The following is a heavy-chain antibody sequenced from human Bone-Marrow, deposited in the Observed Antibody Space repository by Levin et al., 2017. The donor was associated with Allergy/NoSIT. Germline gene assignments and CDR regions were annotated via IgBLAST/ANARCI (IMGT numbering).Heavy chain of an antibody. J-gene: IGHJ6*02. D-gene: IGHD6-19*01. V-gene: IGHV1-8*01. Sequence: GESLKISCKASGYTFTSYDINWVRQATGQGLEWMGWMNPNSGNTGYAQKFQGRVTMTRNTSISTAYMELSSLRSEDTAVYYCARGGRVAGAGTNYYYYGMDGGGQGTTVTVAS. CDR1: GYTFTSYD. CDR3: ARGGRVAGAGTNYYYYGMDG. CDR2: MNPNSGNT.